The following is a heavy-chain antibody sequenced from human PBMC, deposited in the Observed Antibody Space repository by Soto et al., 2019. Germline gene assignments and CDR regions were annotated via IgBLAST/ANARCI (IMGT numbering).Heavy chain of an antibody. V-gene: IGHV1-2*04. CDR3: ARGIAAAAARGMDV. J-gene: IGHJ6*02. Sequence: ASVKVSCKASGYTFTGYYMHWLRQAPGQGLEWMGWINPNSGGTNYAQKFQGWVTMTRDTSISTAYMELSRLRSDDTAVYYCARGIAAAAARGMDVWGQGTTVTVSS. CDR1: GYTFTGYY. D-gene: IGHD6-13*01. CDR2: INPNSGGT.